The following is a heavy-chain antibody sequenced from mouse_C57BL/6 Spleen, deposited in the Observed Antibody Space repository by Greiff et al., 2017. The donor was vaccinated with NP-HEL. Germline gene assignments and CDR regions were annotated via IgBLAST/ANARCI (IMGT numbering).Heavy chain of an antibody. CDR2: ISDGGSYT. Sequence: DVKLVESGGGLVKPGGSLKLSCAASGFTFSSYAMSWVRQTPEKRLEWVATISDGGSYTYYPDNVKGRFTISRDNAKNNLYLQMSHLKSEDTAMYYCASDRGYGNSGSFDVWGTGTTVTVSS. CDR1: GFTFSSYA. J-gene: IGHJ1*03. D-gene: IGHD1-1*01. CDR3: ASDRGYGNSGSFDV. V-gene: IGHV5-4*03.